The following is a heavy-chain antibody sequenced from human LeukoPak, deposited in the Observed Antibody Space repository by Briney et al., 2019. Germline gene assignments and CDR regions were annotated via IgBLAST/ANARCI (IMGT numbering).Heavy chain of an antibody. Sequence: PGGSLRLSCAASGFTFSSYWMGWVRQAPGKGLEWVANIKQDGSEKHFVDSVKGRFTISRDNAKNSLYLQMNSLKAEDTAVYYCARGGAAPDYWGQGTLVTVSS. J-gene: IGHJ4*02. CDR1: GFTFSSYW. V-gene: IGHV3-7*01. D-gene: IGHD6-25*01. CDR3: ARGGAAPDY. CDR2: IKQDGSEK.